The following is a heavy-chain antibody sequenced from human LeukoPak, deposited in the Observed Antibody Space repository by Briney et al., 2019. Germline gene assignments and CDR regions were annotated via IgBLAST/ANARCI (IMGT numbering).Heavy chain of an antibody. J-gene: IGHJ4*02. CDR1: GYTFTSYG. CDR3: GRPIVEVPAAHPHYFDY. V-gene: IGHV1-18*01. CDR2: ISAYNGNT. D-gene: IGHD2-2*01. Sequence: ASVKVSCKASGYTFTSYGISWVRQAPGQGLEWMGWISAYNGNTNYAQKLQGRVTMTTDTSTSTAYMELRSLRSDDTAVYYWGRPIVEVPAAHPHYFDYWGQGTLVTVSS.